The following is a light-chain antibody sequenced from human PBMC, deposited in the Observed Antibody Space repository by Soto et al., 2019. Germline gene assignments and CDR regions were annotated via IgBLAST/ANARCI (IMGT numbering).Light chain of an antibody. J-gene: IGKJ1*01. Sequence: DIQMTQSPSSLSASVGDRVTITCRASQTVITYLNWYRQKPGKAPNLLIYAASSLQSGVPSRFSGSGSGTDFTLTISSLQPEDFATYYCQQSYTTPQTFGQGTKVDIK. CDR1: QTVITY. CDR3: QQSYTTPQT. V-gene: IGKV1-39*01. CDR2: AAS.